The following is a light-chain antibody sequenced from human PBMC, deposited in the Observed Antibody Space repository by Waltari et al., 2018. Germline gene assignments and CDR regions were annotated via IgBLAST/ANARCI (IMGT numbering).Light chain of an antibody. J-gene: IGLJ3*02. CDR1: ALPKQY. V-gene: IGLV3-25*03. CDR2: KDT. Sequence: SYELTQPPSVSVSPGQTARITCSGDALPKQYAFWYQQTPGQAPVLIIDKDTQGPSGIPERFSGSSSGTTVTMTISGVQAEDEADYYCLSADSSGTSKVFGGGTKLTVL. CDR3: LSADSSGTSKV.